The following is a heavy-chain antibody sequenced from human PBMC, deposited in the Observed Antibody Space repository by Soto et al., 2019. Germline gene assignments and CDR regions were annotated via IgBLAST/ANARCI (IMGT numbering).Heavy chain of an antibody. Sequence: QLQLQESGPGLVKPSETLSLTCTVSGVSGGFFSSISYHWAWIRQPPGKGLEWIGNIYYSGATYYNPSLKSRVTISGDTSKNQFSLRMTSVTAADTAVYYCARHPPYGPVDYWGQGTLVTVSS. CDR1: GGFFSSISYH. J-gene: IGHJ4*02. D-gene: IGHD4-17*01. CDR2: IYYSGAT. V-gene: IGHV4-39*01. CDR3: ARHPPYGPVDY.